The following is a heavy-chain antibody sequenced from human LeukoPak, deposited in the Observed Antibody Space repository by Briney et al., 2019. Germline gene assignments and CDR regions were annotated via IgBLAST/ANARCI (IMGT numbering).Heavy chain of an antibody. CDR3: AREDVDTGSDC. CDR1: GCSISSGTYH. J-gene: IGHJ4*02. Sequence: SETLSLTCTVSGCSISSGTYHWSWIRQPAGKGLEWIGRIYTSGRTDYNPSLKSRATISKDTSQNHFSLKLSSVTAADTAVYYCAREDVDTGSDCWGQGTLVTVST. D-gene: IGHD5-18*01. V-gene: IGHV4-61*02. CDR2: IYTSGRT.